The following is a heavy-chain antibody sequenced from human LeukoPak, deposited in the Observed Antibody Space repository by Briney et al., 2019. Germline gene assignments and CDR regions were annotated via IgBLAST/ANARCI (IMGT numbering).Heavy chain of an antibody. CDR1: GGSISSYY. CDR3: AREEGDYSNYYFDY. V-gene: IGHV4-4*07. J-gene: IGHJ4*02. Sequence: SETVSLTCTVSGGSISSYYWSWIRQPAGKGLEWIGRIYTSGSTNYNPSLKSRVTMSVDTSKNQFSLKLSSVTAADTAVYYCAREEGDYSNYYFDYWGQGTLVTVSS. D-gene: IGHD4-11*01. CDR2: IYTSGST.